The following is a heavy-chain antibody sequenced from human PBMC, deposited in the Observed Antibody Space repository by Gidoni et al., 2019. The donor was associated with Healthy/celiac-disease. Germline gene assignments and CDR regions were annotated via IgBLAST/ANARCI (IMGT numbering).Heavy chain of an antibody. CDR2: INPSGGST. CDR3: ARGETAAAGPRGYFQH. J-gene: IGHJ1*01. D-gene: IGHD6-13*01. V-gene: IGHV1-46*01. Sequence: QVQLVQSGAEVKKPGASVKVSCKASGYTFTSYYMHWVRQAPGQGLEWMGIINPSGGSTSYAQTFQGRVTMTRDTSTSTVYMELSSLRSEDTAVYYCARGETAAAGPRGYFQHWGQGTLVTVSS. CDR1: GYTFTSYY.